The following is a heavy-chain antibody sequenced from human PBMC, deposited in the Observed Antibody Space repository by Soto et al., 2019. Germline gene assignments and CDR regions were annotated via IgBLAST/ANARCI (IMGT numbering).Heavy chain of an antibody. CDR3: ARRTKSFFMDV. D-gene: IGHD3-3*02. V-gene: IGHV4-39*01. J-gene: IGHJ6*02. Sequence: TLSLTCTVSGGSISTRSSYWGWIRQPPGKGLEWIGSIYYSGSTYYNPSLKSRVTISVGTSKNQFSLKLSSVTAADTAVYYCARRTKSFFMDVWGQGTTVTVS. CDR2: IYYSGST. CDR1: GGSISTRSSY.